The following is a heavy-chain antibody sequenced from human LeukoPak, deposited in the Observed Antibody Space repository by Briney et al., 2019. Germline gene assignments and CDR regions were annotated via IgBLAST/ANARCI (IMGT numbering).Heavy chain of an antibody. J-gene: IGHJ5*02. D-gene: IGHD3-22*01. CDR2: IIPILGLT. V-gene: IGHV1-69*04. CDR1: GGTFSNYA. CDR3: ARDYPTYYYDSSGYYYNWFDP. Sequence: ASVKVSCKASGGTFSNYAITWVRQALGQGLEWMGRIIPILGLTNYAQKFQGRVTITADRSTSTAYMELSSLRSEDTAVYYCARDYPTYYYDSSGYYYNWFDPWGQGTLVTVSS.